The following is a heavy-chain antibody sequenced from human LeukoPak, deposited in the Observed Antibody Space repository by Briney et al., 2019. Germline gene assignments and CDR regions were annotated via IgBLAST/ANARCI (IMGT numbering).Heavy chain of an antibody. CDR1: GFTFSSCW. D-gene: IGHD3-16*01. V-gene: IGHV3-7*01. CDR3: ARDSDVPFDY. Sequence: GGSLRLSCAASGFTFSSCWMNWVRQAPGKGLEWVTNIKQDGSEKYYVDSVKGRFTISRDNAKNSLYLQMNSLRAEDTAVYYCARDSDVPFDYWGQGTLVTVSS. J-gene: IGHJ4*02. CDR2: IKQDGSEK.